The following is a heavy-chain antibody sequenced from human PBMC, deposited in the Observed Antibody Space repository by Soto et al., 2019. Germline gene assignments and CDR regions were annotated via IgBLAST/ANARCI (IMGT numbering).Heavy chain of an antibody. V-gene: IGHV4-39*01. CDR2: MFYSGPA. J-gene: IGHJ6*02. CDR3: APLSVSLSGPYGIHV. CDR1: GYSVTSSDYY. Sequence: SETLSLTCSVSGYSVTSSDYYWAWIRQPPGKGLEWIGSMFYSGPAYYNPSLKSRVTLSVDTSKNQFSVRLNSVTAADTAVYYCAPLSVSLSGPYGIHVWGQGTTVTVSS. D-gene: IGHD2-15*01.